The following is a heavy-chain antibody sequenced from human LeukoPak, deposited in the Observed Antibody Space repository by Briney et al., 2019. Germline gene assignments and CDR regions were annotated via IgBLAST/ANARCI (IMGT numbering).Heavy chain of an antibody. V-gene: IGHV4-59*01. CDR3: ARFDYPNFDY. D-gene: IGHD3-9*01. Sequence: SETLSLTCTVSGGSISSYYRSWIRQPPGKGLEWIGYIYYSGSTNYNPSLKSRVTISVDTSKNQFSLKLSSVTAADTAVYYCARFDYPNFDYWGQGTLVTVSS. CDR2: IYYSGST. J-gene: IGHJ4*02. CDR1: GGSISSYY.